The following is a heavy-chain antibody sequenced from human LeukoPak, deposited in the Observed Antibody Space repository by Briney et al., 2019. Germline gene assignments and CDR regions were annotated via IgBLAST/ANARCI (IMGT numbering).Heavy chain of an antibody. D-gene: IGHD3-22*01. CDR2: ISGSGGST. Sequence: GGSLRLSCAASGFTFSSYAMSWVRQAPGKGLEWVSAISGSGGSTHYADSVKGRFTISRDNSKNTLYLQMNSLRAEDTAVYYCAKDEYDSSGYTLPGDYWGQGTLVTVSS. CDR1: GFTFSSYA. J-gene: IGHJ4*02. V-gene: IGHV3-23*01. CDR3: AKDEYDSSGYTLPGDY.